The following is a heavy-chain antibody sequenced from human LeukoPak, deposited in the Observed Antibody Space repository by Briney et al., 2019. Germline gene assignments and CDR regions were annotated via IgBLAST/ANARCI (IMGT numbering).Heavy chain of an antibody. Sequence: GGSLRLSCVASGLTFHDYAMHGVRQAPGKGLEWVSLISADGGSTFYADSVRGRFSISRDNSKNSLYLQMNSLRTEDTAMYYCAKESGKFDYWGQGTLVAVSS. CDR3: AKESGKFDY. V-gene: IGHV3-43*02. J-gene: IGHJ4*02. CDR1: GLTFHDYA. CDR2: ISADGGST.